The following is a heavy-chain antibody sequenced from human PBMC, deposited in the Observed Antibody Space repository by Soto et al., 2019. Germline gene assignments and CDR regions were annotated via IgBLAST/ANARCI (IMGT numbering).Heavy chain of an antibody. CDR1: GYTFTSYD. V-gene: IGHV1-8*01. CDR3: ARERASFYGMDV. CDR2: MNPNSGNT. Sequence: QVQLVQSGAEVKKPGASVKVSCKASGYTFTSYDINWVRQATGQGLEWMGWMNPNSGNTGYAQKFQGRVTMTRNTSINTAYMELSSLRSEDTAVYYCARERASFYGMDVWGQGTTVTVSS. J-gene: IGHJ6*02.